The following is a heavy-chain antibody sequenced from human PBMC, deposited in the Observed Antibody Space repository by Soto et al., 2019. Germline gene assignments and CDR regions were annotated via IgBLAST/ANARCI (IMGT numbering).Heavy chain of an antibody. V-gene: IGHV1-69*13. J-gene: IGHJ4*02. D-gene: IGHD3-22*01. CDR2: IIPLFGTA. CDR1: GGTFNNYA. CDR3: ARGVHYDSSGYHYFY. Sequence: ASVKVSCKASGGTFNNYAISWVRQAPGQGLEWMGGIIPLFGTANYAQKFQGRVTITADESTSTAYMELRSLRSEDTAVYYCARGVHYDSSGYHYFYWGQGTLVTVSS.